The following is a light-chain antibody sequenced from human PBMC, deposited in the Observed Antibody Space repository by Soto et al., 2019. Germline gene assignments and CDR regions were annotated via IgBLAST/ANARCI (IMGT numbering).Light chain of an antibody. J-gene: IGLJ2*01. Sequence: QAVVTQEPSLTVSPGGTVTLTCGSSTGAVTSGHYPYWFQQKPGQAPRTLIYDTTTKHSWTPARFSGSLLGDKAALTLSGAQPEDEAEYYCLLSYSGARVVFGGGTKLTVL. CDR1: TGAVTSGHY. CDR3: LLSYSGARVV. V-gene: IGLV7-46*01. CDR2: DTT.